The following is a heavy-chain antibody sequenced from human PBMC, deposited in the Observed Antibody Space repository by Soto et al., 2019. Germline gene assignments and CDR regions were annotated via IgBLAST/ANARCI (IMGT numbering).Heavy chain of an antibody. D-gene: IGHD2-15*01. CDR3: ARDRAGWSPDAFDI. V-gene: IGHV1-69*13. Sequence: AVKVSCKASGGTFSSYAISWVGQAPGQGLEGMGGIIPFFGTANYAQKFQGRVTITADESTSKAYMELSSLRSEDTAVYYCARDRAGWSPDAFDIWGQGTMVTVSS. CDR1: GGTFSSYA. J-gene: IGHJ3*02. CDR2: IIPFFGTA.